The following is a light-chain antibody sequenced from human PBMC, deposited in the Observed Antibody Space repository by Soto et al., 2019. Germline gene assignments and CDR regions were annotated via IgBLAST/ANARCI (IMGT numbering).Light chain of an antibody. CDR2: GAS. V-gene: IGKV3-15*01. Sequence: DIVVTQSPGTLSLSPVERASLPCSASQSVSSGHLAWYQQKPGRAPRLLIYGASTRATGMPARFSGSGSGTEFTLTISSLQSEDFAVYYCQQYNDWPPTFGQGTKVDI. CDR3: QQYNDWPPT. J-gene: IGKJ1*01. CDR1: QSVSSGH.